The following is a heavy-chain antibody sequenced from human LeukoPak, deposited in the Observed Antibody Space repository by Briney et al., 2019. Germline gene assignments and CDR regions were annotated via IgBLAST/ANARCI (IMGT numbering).Heavy chain of an antibody. CDR2: ISHSGNT. V-gene: IGHV4-4*02. CDR1: GGSLSNDNW. CDR3: AKNGFFPLGS. D-gene: IGHD2-8*01. J-gene: IGHJ4*02. Sequence: SETLSLTCAVSGGSLSNDNWWSWVRQPPGKGLEWIGEISHSGNTNYNPSLKSRVTISLDESKSQFSLKLSSVTAADTAVYYCAKNGFFPLGSWGQGTLVTVSS.